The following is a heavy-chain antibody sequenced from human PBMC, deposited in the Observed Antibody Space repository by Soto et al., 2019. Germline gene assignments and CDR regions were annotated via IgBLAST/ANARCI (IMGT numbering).Heavy chain of an antibody. CDR1: GYTFTGYY. CDR3: ARQGMVYAIDYYYYYMDV. CDR2: INPNSGGT. J-gene: IGHJ6*03. V-gene: IGHV1-2*04. Sequence: ASVKVSCKASGYTFTGYYMHWVRQAPGQGLEWMGWINPNSGGTNYAQKFQGWVTISVDTSKNQFSLKLSSVTAADTAVYYCARQGMVYAIDYYYYYMDVWGKGTTVTVSS. D-gene: IGHD2-8*01.